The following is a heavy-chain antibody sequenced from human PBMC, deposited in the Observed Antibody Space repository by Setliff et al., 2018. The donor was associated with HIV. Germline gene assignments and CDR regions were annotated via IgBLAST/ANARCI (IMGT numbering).Heavy chain of an antibody. J-gene: IGHJ4*02. CDR3: ASIELAAMVPVGY. V-gene: IGHV3-49*03. D-gene: IGHD5-18*01. CDR1: GFTFGEYG. CDR2: IRSRPFGGTT. Sequence: GGSLRLSCLGSGFTFGEYGMSWFRQAPGKGLEWVGFIRSRPFGGTTEYAASVKGRFTISRDNAKNSLYLQMNSLRAEDTAVYYCASIELAAMVPVGYWGQGTLVTVS.